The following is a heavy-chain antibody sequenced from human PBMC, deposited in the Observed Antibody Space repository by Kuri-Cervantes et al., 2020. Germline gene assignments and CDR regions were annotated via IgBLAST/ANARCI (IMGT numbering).Heavy chain of an antibody. Sequence: GESLKISCAASGCTFNAYSMHWVRQALGKGLEWVSSISGSGTYILYSDSVKGRFTISRDNARDSLFLQMNSLRPEDTAVYYCASGLFDQWGQGILVTVSS. V-gene: IGHV3-21*01. CDR3: ASGLFDQ. CDR1: GCTFNAYS. J-gene: IGHJ4*02. CDR2: ISGSGTYI.